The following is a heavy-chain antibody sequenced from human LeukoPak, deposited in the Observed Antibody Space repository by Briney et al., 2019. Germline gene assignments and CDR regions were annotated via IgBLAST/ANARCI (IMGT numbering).Heavy chain of an antibody. D-gene: IGHD5-12*01. CDR1: GGTFSSYA. CDR3: ARGYPHDAFDI. CDR2: IIPIFGTA. J-gene: IGHJ3*02. V-gene: IGHV1-69*06. Sequence: SVKVSCKASGGTFSSYAISWVRQAPGQGLEWMGGIIPIFGTANYAQKFQGRVTITADKSTSTAYMDLSSLRSEDTAGYYCARGYPHDAFDIWGQGTMVTVSS.